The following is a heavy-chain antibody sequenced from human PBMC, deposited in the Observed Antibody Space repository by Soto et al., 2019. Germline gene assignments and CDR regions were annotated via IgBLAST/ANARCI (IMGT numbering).Heavy chain of an antibody. CDR3: ARVTTYYDILTGYPQGFDP. D-gene: IGHD3-9*01. V-gene: IGHV1-8*01. Sequence: QVQLVQSGAEVKKPGASVKVSCKASGYTFTSYDINWVRQATGQGLEWMGWMNPNSGTTGYAQKFQGRVTMTRNTSISTAYIELSSLRLEDTAVYYCARVTTYYDILTGYPQGFDPWGQGTLVTVSS. CDR1: GYTFTSYD. CDR2: MNPNSGTT. J-gene: IGHJ5*02.